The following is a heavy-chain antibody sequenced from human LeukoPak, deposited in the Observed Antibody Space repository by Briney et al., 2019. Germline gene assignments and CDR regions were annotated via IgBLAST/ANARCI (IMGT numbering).Heavy chain of an antibody. CDR1: GASITTYS. CDR3: ARWDDSAWAFGT. V-gene: IGHV4-59*08. CDR2: FSLGGSGTT. Sequence: PSETLSLTCIVSGASITTYSWNWLRQSPGKGLEWIGYFSLGGSGTTSYTSSHKSRVTISRDTSKNQLSLKLTSVTAADTAVYYCARWDDSAWAFGTWGPGTLVTVSS. D-gene: IGHD6-19*01. J-gene: IGHJ5*02.